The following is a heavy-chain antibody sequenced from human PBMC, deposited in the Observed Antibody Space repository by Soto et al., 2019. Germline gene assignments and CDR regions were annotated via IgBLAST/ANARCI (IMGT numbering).Heavy chain of an antibody. CDR3: ARPWLFDY. CDR2: INPSDSDT. J-gene: IGHJ4*02. Sequence: EVQLVQSGAEVKKPGESLKISCKASGYIFTTYWIAWVRQMPGKGLEWMGIINPSDSDTRYSPSFQGPVTISADKSISTAYLQWSSLKASDTAIYYCARPWLFDYWGQGPQVTVSS. CDR1: GYIFTTYW. D-gene: IGHD5-12*01. V-gene: IGHV5-51*03.